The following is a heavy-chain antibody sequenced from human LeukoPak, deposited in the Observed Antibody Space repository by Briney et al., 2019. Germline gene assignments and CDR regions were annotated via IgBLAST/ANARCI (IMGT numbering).Heavy chain of an antibody. D-gene: IGHD3-22*01. J-gene: IGHJ3*02. CDR2: IYYSGST. CDR1: GGSISSGGYY. CDR3: ARDGHYDSSVAFDI. V-gene: IGHV4-31*03. Sequence: SETLSLTCTVSGGSISSGGYYWSWIRQHPGKGLEWIGYIYYSGSTYYNPSLKSRVTISVDTSKNQFSLKLSSVTAADTAVYYCARDGHYDSSVAFDIWGQGTMVTVSS.